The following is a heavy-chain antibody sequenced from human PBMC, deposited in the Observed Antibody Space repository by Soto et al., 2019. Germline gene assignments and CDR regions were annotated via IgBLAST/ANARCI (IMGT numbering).Heavy chain of an antibody. V-gene: IGHV3-23*01. CDR3: AEDDSGYADFDY. J-gene: IGHJ4*02. CDR1: GFTFSTYA. Sequence: EVQLLESGGRLVQPGGSLRLSCAASGFTFSTYAMTWVRQAPGKGLEWVSAISGSGGGTYYADSVKGRFTISRDNSKNTLYLHMNSLRAEDTAVYYCAEDDSGYADFDYWGQGTLVTVSS. CDR2: ISGSGGGT. D-gene: IGHD5-12*01.